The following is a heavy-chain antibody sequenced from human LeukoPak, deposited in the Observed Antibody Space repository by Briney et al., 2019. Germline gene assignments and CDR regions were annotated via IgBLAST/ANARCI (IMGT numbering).Heavy chain of an antibody. CDR2: ISGSGGST. CDR3: AKDGPGYDFWSGYPDAFDI. V-gene: IGHV3-23*01. Sequence: GGSLRLSCAASGFTFSSYAMSWVRQAPGKGLEWVSAISGSGGSTYYADSVKGRFTISRDNSKNTLYLQMNSLRAEDTAVYYCAKDGPGYDFWSGYPDAFDIWGQGTMVTVSS. J-gene: IGHJ3*02. CDR1: GFTFSSYA. D-gene: IGHD3-3*01.